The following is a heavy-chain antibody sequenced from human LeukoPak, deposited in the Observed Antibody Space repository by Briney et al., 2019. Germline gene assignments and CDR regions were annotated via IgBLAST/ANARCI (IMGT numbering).Heavy chain of an antibody. V-gene: IGHV3-21*01. CDR1: GFTFSSYS. CDR3: ARAPQGGSSSVRDAFDI. D-gene: IGHD6-13*01. J-gene: IGHJ3*02. Sequence: PGGSLRLSCAASGFTFSSYSMNWVRQAPGKGLEWVSSISSSSSYIYYADSVKGRFTISRDNAKNSLYLQMNSLRAEDTAVYYCARAPQGGSSSVRDAFDIWGQGTMVTVSS. CDR2: ISSSSSYI.